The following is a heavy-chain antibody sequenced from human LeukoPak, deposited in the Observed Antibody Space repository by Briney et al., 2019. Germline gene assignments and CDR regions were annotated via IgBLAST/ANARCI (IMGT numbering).Heavy chain of an antibody. D-gene: IGHD3-10*01. J-gene: IGHJ6*04. CDR2: INRSGST. V-gene: IGHV4-34*01. Sequence: SETLSLTCAIYGGSFSGYYWSWLRQPPGKGLEWLGEINRSGSTNYNPSLKSRVTISVDTSKNQFSLKLSSVTAADTAVYYCARGRRITMVRGVPYAVWGKGTTVTVSS. CDR3: ARGRRITMVRGVPYAV. CDR1: GGSFSGYY.